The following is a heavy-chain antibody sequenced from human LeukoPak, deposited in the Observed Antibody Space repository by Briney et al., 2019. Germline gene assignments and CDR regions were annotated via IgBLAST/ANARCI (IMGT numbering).Heavy chain of an antibody. D-gene: IGHD3-9*01. Sequence: GASVKVSCKASGYTFTSYGISWVRQAPGQGLEWMGWISAYNGNTNYAQKLQGRVTMTTDTSTSTAYMELRSLRSDDTAVYYCARVLVDDILTGYPGYFDYWGQGTLVTVSS. CDR2: ISAYNGNT. V-gene: IGHV1-18*01. CDR3: ARVLVDDILTGYPGYFDY. CDR1: GYTFTSYG. J-gene: IGHJ4*02.